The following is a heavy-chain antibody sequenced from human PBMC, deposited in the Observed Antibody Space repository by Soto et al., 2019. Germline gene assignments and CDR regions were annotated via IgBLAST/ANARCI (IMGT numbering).Heavy chain of an antibody. CDR3: ARGSGVVYYGMDV. CDR2: IYSGGST. J-gene: IGHJ6*02. D-gene: IGHD3-10*01. V-gene: IGHV3-53*01. CDR1: GFTGSINY. Sequence: PAWSLRLSSAASGFTGSINYMSWARKAPGKGLEWVSVIYSGGSTYYADSVKGRFTISRDNSKNTLYLQMNSLRAEDTAVYYCARGSGVVYYGMDVLRQGTTVTVSS.